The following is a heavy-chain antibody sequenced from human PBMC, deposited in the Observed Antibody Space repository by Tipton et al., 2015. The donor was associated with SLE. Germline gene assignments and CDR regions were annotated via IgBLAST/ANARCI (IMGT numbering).Heavy chain of an antibody. Sequence: TLSLTCTVSGGSINSYYWSWIRQPPGKGLEWIGYIHSSGSTNYKSSLESRVTISVDTSRNQFSLKLTSVTAADTAVYYCARSDGGYWGQGTQVTVSS. V-gene: IGHV4-59*01. CDR1: GGSINSYY. J-gene: IGHJ4*02. CDR3: ARSDGGY. CDR2: IHSSGST. D-gene: IGHD3-16*01.